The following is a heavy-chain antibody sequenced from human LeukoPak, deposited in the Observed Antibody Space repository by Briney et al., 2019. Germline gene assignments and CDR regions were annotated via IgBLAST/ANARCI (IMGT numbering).Heavy chain of an antibody. CDR3: ARSGLGSGRPDKNWFDP. CDR1: GYSFTSYW. Sequence: GESLKISCKGSGYSFTSYWIGWVRQMPGKGLEWMGIIYPGDSDTRYSPSFQGQVTISADKSISTAYLQWSSLKASDTAMYNCARSGLGSGRPDKNWFDPWGQGTLVTVSS. J-gene: IGHJ5*02. CDR2: IYPGDSDT. V-gene: IGHV5-51*01. D-gene: IGHD3-10*01.